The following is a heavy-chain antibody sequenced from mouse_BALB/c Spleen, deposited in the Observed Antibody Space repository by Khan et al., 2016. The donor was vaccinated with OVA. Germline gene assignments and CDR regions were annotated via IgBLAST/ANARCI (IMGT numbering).Heavy chain of an antibody. CDR2: VNPNTGNT. V-gene: IGHV1-26*01. D-gene: IGHD2-14*01. CDR3: ARGYDFFAY. CDR1: GYSFTGYY. J-gene: IGHJ3*01. Sequence: IQLVQSGPDLVQPGASVKMSCKASGYSFTGYYMNWVKQSHGKSLECIGRVNPNTGNTNYNQKFKGKAILIVDTSSSTAYMELRSLTSEDSAVYYCARGYDFFAYWGQGTLVTVSA.